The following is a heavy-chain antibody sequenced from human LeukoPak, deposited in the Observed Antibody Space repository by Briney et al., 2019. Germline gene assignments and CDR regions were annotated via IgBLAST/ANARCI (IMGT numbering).Heavy chain of an antibody. Sequence: ASVKASCKASGYTFTGYYMHWVRQAPGQGLEWMGWINPNSGGTNYAQKFQGRVTMTRDTSISTAYMELSRLRSDDTAVYYCARDLYGGNSPYYYYYGMDVWGQGTTVTVSS. V-gene: IGHV1-2*02. CDR2: INPNSGGT. CDR3: ARDLYGGNSPYYYYYGMDV. J-gene: IGHJ6*02. D-gene: IGHD4-23*01. CDR1: GYTFTGYY.